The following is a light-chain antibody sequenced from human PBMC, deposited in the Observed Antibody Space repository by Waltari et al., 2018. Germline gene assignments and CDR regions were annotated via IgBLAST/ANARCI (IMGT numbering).Light chain of an antibody. V-gene: IGLV2-14*03. J-gene: IGLJ1*01. CDR1: SSAIGDYNF. CDR3: SSYTSSRSYV. CDR2: DDT. Sequence: QSALTQPASVSGSPGQSITISCTGASSAIGDYNFVSWYQQRPGKAPKLMIYDDTYRPSGVSTRFSGSRSASTASLTISGLQAEDEAYYYCSSYTSSRSYVFATGTKVTVL.